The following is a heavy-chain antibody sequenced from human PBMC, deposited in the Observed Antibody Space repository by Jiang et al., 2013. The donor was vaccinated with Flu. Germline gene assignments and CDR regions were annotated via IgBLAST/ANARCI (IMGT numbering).Heavy chain of an antibody. D-gene: IGHD2-15*01. Sequence: GLVKPSETLSLTCSVSGGSISNNWWSWVRQPPGKGLEWIGYIYSSGSGSAVYSPSLKSRVTMSLDPSENQFSLKLTSVTAADTALYYCARLHCSSGSCYEGDWGQGTLVTVSS. CDR1: GGSISNNW. CDR3: ARLHCSSGSCYEGD. J-gene: IGHJ4*02. CDR2: IYSSGSGSA. V-gene: IGHV4-4*09.